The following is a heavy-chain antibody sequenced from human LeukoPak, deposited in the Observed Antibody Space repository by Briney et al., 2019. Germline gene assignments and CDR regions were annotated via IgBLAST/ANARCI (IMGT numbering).Heavy chain of an antibody. J-gene: IGHJ4*02. CDR3: ARTRYYYNSRSYGAPYYFDY. CDR2: IYYSGST. Sequence: SETLSLTCTVSGGSVSSYYWSWIRQPPGKGLEWIGYIYYSGSTNYNPSLKSRVTISVDTSKNQFSLKLSSVTAADTAVYYCARTRYYYNSRSYGAPYYFDYWGQGTLVTVSS. D-gene: IGHD3-10*01. CDR1: GGSVSSYY. V-gene: IGHV4-59*08.